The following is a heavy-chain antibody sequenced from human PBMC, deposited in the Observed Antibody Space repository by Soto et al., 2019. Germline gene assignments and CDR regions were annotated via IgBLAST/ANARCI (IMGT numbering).Heavy chain of an antibody. CDR1: GYTFSTYA. J-gene: IGHJ4*02. V-gene: IGHV1-3*01. D-gene: IGHD1-26*01. CDR2: INAGNGNT. CDR3: ARGGEVGGPRRPFDY. Sequence: QVQLVQSGAEVKKPGASVRVSCRASGYTFSTYAIHWVRQAPGQRLEWMGWINAGNGNTQFSQKFQGRVTITSDTPATTAYMALSSLTSEDTAVYYCARGGEVGGPRRPFDYWGQGTLVTVSS.